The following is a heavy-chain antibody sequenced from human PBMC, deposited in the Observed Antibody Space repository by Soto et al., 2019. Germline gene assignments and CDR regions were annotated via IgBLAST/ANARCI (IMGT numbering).Heavy chain of an antibody. J-gene: IGHJ5*01. CDR1: GGTFSSYS. Sequence: GASVKVSCKASGGTFSSYSISWVRQAPGQGLEWMGGIIPIFGTANYAQKFQGRVTITADESTSTAYMELSSLRSEDTAVFYCALYSGKYSGLGPSWGHGTQVTVS. V-gene: IGHV1-69*13. CDR2: IIPIFGTA. CDR3: ALYSGKYSGLGPS. D-gene: IGHD1-26*01.